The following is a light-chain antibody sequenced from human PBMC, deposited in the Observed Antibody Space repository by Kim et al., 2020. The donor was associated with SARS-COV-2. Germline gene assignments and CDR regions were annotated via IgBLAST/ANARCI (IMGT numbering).Light chain of an antibody. V-gene: IGKV1-39*01. CDR2: TAA. J-gene: IGKJ2*01. CDR3: QQSYDIPT. CDR1: QSSSRS. Sequence: LSAAGGDRVTITCRASQSSSRSLNWYQHKPGKAPKLLIYTAASLQSGVPSRFSGSGSGTDFTLTISSLQPEDCASYYCQQSYDIPTFGQGTKLEI.